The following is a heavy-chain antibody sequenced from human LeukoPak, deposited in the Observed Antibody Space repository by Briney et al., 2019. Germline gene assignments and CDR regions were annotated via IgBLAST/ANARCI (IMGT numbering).Heavy chain of an antibody. D-gene: IGHD2-2*02. J-gene: IGHJ4*02. CDR1: GGSISSYY. Sequence: SETLSLXCTVSGGSISSYYWSWSRPPPGKGLEWIGYIYYSGSTNYNPSLKSRVTISVDTSKNQFPLKLSSVTAADTAVYYCARGGNVVVPAAIPFDYWGQGTLVTVSS. V-gene: IGHV4-59*01. CDR3: ARGGNVVVPAAIPFDY. CDR2: IYYSGST.